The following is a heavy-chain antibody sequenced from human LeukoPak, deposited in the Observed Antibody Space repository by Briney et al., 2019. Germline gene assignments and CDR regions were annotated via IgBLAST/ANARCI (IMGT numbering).Heavy chain of an antibody. CDR2: IYTSGST. V-gene: IGHV4-4*07. D-gene: IGHD6-13*01. Sequence: GRIYTSGSTNYNPSLKSRVTMSVDTSKNQFSLKLSSVTAADTAVYYCARAIAAAGSDAFDIWGQGTMVTVSS. CDR3: ARAIAAAGSDAFDI. J-gene: IGHJ3*02.